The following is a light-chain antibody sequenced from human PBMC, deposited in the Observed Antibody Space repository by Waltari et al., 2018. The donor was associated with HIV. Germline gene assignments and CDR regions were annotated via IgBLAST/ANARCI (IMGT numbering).Light chain of an antibody. CDR3: AAWDDSLSGQV. J-gene: IGLJ3*02. V-gene: IGLV1-47*01. CDR1: SSNIGSNY. CDR2: RNN. Sequence: QSVLTQPPSASGTPGQRVTISCSGSSSNIGSNYVYWYQQRPGTAPKLRIYRNNPRPSGVPDRFSGSKSGTSASLAISGLRSEDEADYYCAAWDDSLSGQVFGGGTKLTVL.